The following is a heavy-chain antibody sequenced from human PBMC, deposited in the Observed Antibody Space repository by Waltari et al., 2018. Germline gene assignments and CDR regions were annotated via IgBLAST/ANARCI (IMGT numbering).Heavy chain of an antibody. CDR2: IYYSGST. D-gene: IGHD6-19*01. Sequence: QVQLQESGPGLVKPSETLSLTCTVSGGSISSYYWSWIRQPPGKGLEWIGYIYYSGSTNYNPSLKSRVTISVDTSKNQFSLKLSSVTAADTAVYYCARVGKQWLVHYFDYWGQGTLVIVSS. CDR3: ARVGKQWLVHYFDY. J-gene: IGHJ4*02. V-gene: IGHV4-59*01. CDR1: GGSISSYY.